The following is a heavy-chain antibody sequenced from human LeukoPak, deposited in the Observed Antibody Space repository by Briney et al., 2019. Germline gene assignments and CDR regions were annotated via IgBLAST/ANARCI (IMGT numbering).Heavy chain of an antibody. CDR3: GRDRQYYYDSSGPLDY. V-gene: IGHV3-30-3*01. J-gene: IGHJ4*02. Sequence: GGSLRLSCAASGFTFSSYAMHWVRQAPGKGLEWVAVISYDGSNKYNADSVKGRFTISRDNSKNTLFLQVSSLRTEDTAVYYCGRDRQYYYDSSGPLDYWGKGTLVPVSS. CDR2: ISYDGSNK. CDR1: GFTFSSYA. D-gene: IGHD3-22*01.